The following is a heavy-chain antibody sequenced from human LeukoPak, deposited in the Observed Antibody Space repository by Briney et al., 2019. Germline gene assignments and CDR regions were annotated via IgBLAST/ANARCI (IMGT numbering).Heavy chain of an antibody. CDR2: INWNGGST. J-gene: IGHJ3*02. D-gene: IGHD4-23*01. Sequence: PGGSLRLSCAASGFTFDDYGMSWVRQAPGKGLEWVSGINWNGGSTGYADSGKGRFTISRDNAKNYLYLQMNSLRAEDTALYHCARDTRGDYGGPGAFDIWGQGTMVPVSS. CDR1: GFTFDDYG. V-gene: IGHV3-20*01. CDR3: ARDTRGDYGGPGAFDI.